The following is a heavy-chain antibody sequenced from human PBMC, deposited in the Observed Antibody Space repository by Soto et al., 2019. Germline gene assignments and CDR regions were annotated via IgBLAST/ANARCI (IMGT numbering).Heavy chain of an antibody. CDR2: IHFDGSA. CDR3: AAYGPNSGDGY. D-gene: IGHD4-17*01. V-gene: IGHV3-66*01. J-gene: IGHJ4*02. Sequence: EVQLVQSGRGLVQPGGSLRLSCVASGFTIYKNDMIWVRQAPGKGLEWVAHIHFDGSAYYADSVKGRFTISKDNSKNTLYFQMNSLRSEDTAVYYFAAYGPNSGDGYWGQGTLVTVSS. CDR1: GFTIYKND.